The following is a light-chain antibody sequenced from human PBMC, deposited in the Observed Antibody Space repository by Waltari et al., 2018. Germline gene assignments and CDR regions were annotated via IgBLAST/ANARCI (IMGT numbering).Light chain of an antibody. CDR3: CSYVRDITWV. CDR1: SSDVGRYTL. Sequence: QSALTQPASVSGSPGQSITISCTGTSSDVGRYTLVSWYQHHPGKAPKLMSYEGTKWPSGVSDRFSGSKSGDTASLTISGLQAEDEADYYCCSYVRDITWVFGGGTKLTVL. V-gene: IGLV2-23*01. J-gene: IGLJ3*02. CDR2: EGT.